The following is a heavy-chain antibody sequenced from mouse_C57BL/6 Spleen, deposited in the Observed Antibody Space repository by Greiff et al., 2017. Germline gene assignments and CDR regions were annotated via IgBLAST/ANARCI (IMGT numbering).Heavy chain of an antibody. CDR3: TRGEVTTWYYAMDY. J-gene: IGHJ4*01. V-gene: IGHV1-15*01. CDR1: GYTFTDYE. Sequence: QVQLKQSGAELVRPGASVTLSCKASGYTFTDYEMHWVKQTPVHGLEWIGAIDPETGGTAYNQKFKGKAILTADKSSSTAYMELRSLTSEDSAVYYCTRGEVTTWYYAMDYWGQGTSVTVSA. D-gene: IGHD2-2*01. CDR2: IDPETGGT.